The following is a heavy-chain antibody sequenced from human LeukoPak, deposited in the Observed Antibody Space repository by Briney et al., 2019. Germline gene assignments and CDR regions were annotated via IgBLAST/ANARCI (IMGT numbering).Heavy chain of an antibody. J-gene: IGHJ5*02. CDR2: ISHTGLT. D-gene: IGHD1-1*01. V-gene: IGHV4-34*01. CDR1: GGSFSGYY. CDR3: ARVPDITARPCHT. Sequence: PSETLSLTCAVYGGSFSGYYWALVRQTPGEGREWIGEISHTGLTGSNPSLRSGVTIFVDSSKKQFSLRMPSVTAADTGVYYCARVPDITARPCHTWGPGTLVTVSS.